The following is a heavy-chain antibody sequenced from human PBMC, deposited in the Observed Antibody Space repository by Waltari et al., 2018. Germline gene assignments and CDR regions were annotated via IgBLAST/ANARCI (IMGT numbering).Heavy chain of an antibody. CDR1: GDSISSYY. CDR2: VSYSETT. V-gene: IGHV4-59*08. D-gene: IGHD3-10*01. Sequence: QVQLQESGPGLVRPSETLSLTCTVSGDSISSYYWNWIRQPPGSKLEWIGHVSYSETTIYNPALESRVTISLDTSKNQFALELTSVTAADTAVYYCARRVAMVAPSGIGSWLDPWGQGTLVTVSS. CDR3: ARRVAMVAPSGIGSWLDP. J-gene: IGHJ5*02.